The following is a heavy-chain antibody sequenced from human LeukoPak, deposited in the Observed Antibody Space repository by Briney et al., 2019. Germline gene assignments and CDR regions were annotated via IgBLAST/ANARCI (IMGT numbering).Heavy chain of an antibody. CDR1: GDSVSSNSAA. V-gene: IGHV6-1*01. D-gene: IGHD3-10*01. CDR2: THYRSNWYT. Sequence: SQTLSLTCAISGDSVSSNSAAWNWIRQSPSRGLEWLGRTHYRSNWYTDYALSMKSRITINPDSSKNQFSLQLNSVTPEDTAVYYCAREGKDAFDIWGQGTMVIVSS. J-gene: IGHJ3*02. CDR3: AREGKDAFDI.